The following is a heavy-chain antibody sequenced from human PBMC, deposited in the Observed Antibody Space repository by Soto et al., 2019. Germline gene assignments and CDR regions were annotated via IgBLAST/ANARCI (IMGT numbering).Heavy chain of an antibody. J-gene: IGHJ4*02. Sequence: GGSLRLSCAVSGFTFIRYDMNWVRQAPGKGLEWVSGISDSGGSTYYADSVKGRFTIYRDNSKNTLYLQMNSLRAEDTAVYYCFIYRGSGHHRYFDYPCQGTLVTVFS. CDR1: GFTFIRYD. V-gene: IGHV3-23*01. CDR3: FIYRGSGHHRYFDY. D-gene: IGHD2-15*01. CDR2: ISDSGGST.